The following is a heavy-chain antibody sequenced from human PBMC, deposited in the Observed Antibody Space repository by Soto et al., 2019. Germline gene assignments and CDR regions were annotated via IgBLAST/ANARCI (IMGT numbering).Heavy chain of an antibody. CDR3: AKEGRLDDFWSGYRSDY. V-gene: IGHV3-23*01. Sequence: GVLRLSCAASGFTFSSYAMSWVRQAPWKGLEWVSAISGSGGSTYYADSVKGRFTISRDNSKNTLYLQMNSLRAEDTAVYYCAKEGRLDDFWSGYRSDYWGQGTLVTVSS. D-gene: IGHD3-3*01. J-gene: IGHJ4*02. CDR2: ISGSGGST. CDR1: GFTFSSYA.